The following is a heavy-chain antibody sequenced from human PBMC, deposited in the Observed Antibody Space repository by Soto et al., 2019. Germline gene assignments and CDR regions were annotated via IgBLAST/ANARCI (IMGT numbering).Heavy chain of an antibody. CDR3: ARGPTKLQSMVRGVIIPFDY. CDR1: GGSYSGYY. Sequence: PSETLSLTCAVYGGSYSGYYWSWIRQPPGKGLEWIGEINHSGSTNYNPSLKSRVTISVDTSKNQFSLKLSSVTAADTAVYYCARGPTKLQSMVRGVIIPFDYWGQGTLVTVSS. J-gene: IGHJ4*02. CDR2: INHSGST. V-gene: IGHV4-34*01. D-gene: IGHD3-10*01.